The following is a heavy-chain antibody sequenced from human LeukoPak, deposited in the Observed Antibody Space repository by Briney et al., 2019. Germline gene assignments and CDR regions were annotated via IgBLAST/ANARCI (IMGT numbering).Heavy chain of an antibody. CDR3: ARIGIAVAGVDY. CDR2: MNPNSGNT. D-gene: IGHD6-19*01. J-gene: IGHJ4*02. Sequence: ASVKVSCKASGYTFTSYDINWVRQANGQGLEWMGWMNPNSGNTGYAQKFQGRVTVTRNTSISTAYMELSSLRSEDTAVYYCARIGIAVAGVDYWGRGALVTVSS. V-gene: IGHV1-8*01. CDR1: GYTFTSYD.